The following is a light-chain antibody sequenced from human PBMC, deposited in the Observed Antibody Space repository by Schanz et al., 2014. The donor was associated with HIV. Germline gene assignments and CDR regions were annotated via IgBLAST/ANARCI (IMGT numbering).Light chain of an antibody. V-gene: IGLV8-61*01. CDR1: SGSVSTTSN. CDR2: NTD. Sequence: QTVVTQEPSFSVSPGGTVTLTCGLSSGSVSTTSNPPPHRQTPGQPPRTLIYNTDTRSSGVPDRFSGSILGNKAALTITGAQADDESEYYCVLYLGSDSYWVFGGGTKLTVL. CDR3: VLYLGSDSYWV. J-gene: IGLJ3*02.